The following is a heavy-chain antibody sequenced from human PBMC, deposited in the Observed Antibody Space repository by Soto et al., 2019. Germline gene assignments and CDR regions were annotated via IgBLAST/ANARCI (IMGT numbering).Heavy chain of an antibody. V-gene: IGHV3-53*01. CDR2: IYSAGST. CDR3: VRGLVWFGELSGFDY. D-gene: IGHD3-10*01. J-gene: IGHJ4*02. CDR1: GLTVSSNY. Sequence: EVQLVESGGGLIQPGGSLRLSCAASGLTVSSNYMTWVRQAPGKGLEWVSVIYSAGSTYYADSVKGRFTISRDNSKNTVYLQMNSLRAEDTAMYYCVRGLVWFGELSGFDYWGQGTLVTVSS.